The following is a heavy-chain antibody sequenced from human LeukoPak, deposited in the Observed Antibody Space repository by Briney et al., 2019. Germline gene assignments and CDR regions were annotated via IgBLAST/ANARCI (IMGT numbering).Heavy chain of an antibody. CDR2: INHSGST. D-gene: IGHD6-13*01. Sequence: SETLSLTCAVYGGSFSGYYWSWIRQPPGKGLEWIGEINHSGSTNYNPSLKSRVTISVDTSKNQFSLKLSSVTAADTAVYYCARGFLGRGAAAGGYYYYMDVWGKGTTVTVSS. V-gene: IGHV4-34*01. CDR1: GGSFSGYY. CDR3: ARGFLGRGAAAGGYYYYMDV. J-gene: IGHJ6*03.